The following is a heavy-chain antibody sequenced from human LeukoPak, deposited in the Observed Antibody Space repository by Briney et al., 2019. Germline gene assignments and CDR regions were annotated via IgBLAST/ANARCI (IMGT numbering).Heavy chain of an antibody. Sequence: ASVKVSCKASGYTFTSYYMHWVRQAPGQGLEWMGIINPSGGSTSYAQKFQGRVTMTRDMSTSTVYMELSSLRSEDTAVYYCARDLEGLWFGESFDPWGQGTLVTVSS. V-gene: IGHV1-46*01. CDR1: GYTFTSYY. CDR2: INPSGGST. J-gene: IGHJ5*02. CDR3: ARDLEGLWFGESFDP. D-gene: IGHD3-10*01.